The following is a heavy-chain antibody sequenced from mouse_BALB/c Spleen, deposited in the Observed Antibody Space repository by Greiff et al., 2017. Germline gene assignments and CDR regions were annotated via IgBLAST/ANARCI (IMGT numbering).Heavy chain of an antibody. CDR3: ARSTMIYYYAMDY. CDR1: GFTFSSFG. Sequence: EVKLVESGGGLVQPGGSRKLSCAASGFTFSSFGMHWVRQAPEKGLEWVAYISSGSSTIYYADTVKGRFTISRDNPKNTLFLQMTSLRSEDTAMYYCARSTMIYYYAMDYWGQGTSVTVSS. D-gene: IGHD2-4*01. J-gene: IGHJ4*01. V-gene: IGHV5-17*02. CDR2: ISSGSSTI.